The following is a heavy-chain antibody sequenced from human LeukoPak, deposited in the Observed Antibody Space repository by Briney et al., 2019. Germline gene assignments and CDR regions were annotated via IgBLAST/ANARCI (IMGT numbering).Heavy chain of an antibody. CDR2: LSGSGSTT. Sequence: RGSLRLSCAASGFAFSSYAMSWVRQAPGKGLEWVSGLSGSGSTTYDADSVKGRFTISRDNSKKTLYLQVNSLRAEDTAMYFCAREGRYSSTWYRGWYFDYWGQGTLVTVSS. CDR1: GFAFSSYA. CDR3: AREGRYSSTWYRGWYFDY. D-gene: IGHD6-13*01. V-gene: IGHV3-23*01. J-gene: IGHJ4*02.